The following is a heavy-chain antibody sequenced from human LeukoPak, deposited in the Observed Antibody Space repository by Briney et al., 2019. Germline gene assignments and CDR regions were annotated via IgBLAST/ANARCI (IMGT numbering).Heavy chain of an antibody. J-gene: IGHJ4*02. D-gene: IGHD3-22*01. CDR3: AKDSDYYDSSGYWLFDY. CDR1: GFTFSSYG. V-gene: IGHV3-30*02. Sequence: PGGSLRLSCAASGFTFSSYGMHWVRQAPGKGLEWVAFIRYDGSNKYYADSVKGRFTISRDNSKNTLYLQMNSLRAEDTAVYYCAKDSDYYDSSGYWLFDYWGQGTLVTVSS. CDR2: IRYDGSNK.